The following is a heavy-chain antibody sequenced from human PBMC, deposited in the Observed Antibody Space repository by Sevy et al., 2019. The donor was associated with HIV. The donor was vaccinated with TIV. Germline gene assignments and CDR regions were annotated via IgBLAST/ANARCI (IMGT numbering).Heavy chain of an antibody. Sequence: SETLSLTCTVSGGSISSNNYYWGWIRQPPGMGLEWIGGMSYSGTTHYNPSLQSRVTISVDTSKNQFSLKLSSVTAAETAVYYCARLDATYSSPSMGPFDYWGQGTLVTVSS. CDR2: MSYSGTT. V-gene: IGHV4-39*01. J-gene: IGHJ4*02. D-gene: IGHD3-22*01. CDR1: GGSISSNNYY. CDR3: ARLDATYSSPSMGPFDY.